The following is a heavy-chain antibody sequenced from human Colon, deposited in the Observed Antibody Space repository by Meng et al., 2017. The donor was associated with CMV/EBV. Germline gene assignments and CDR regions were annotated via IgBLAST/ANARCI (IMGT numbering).Heavy chain of an antibody. Sequence: GVLKISCAASGFTFNTYGMSWVRQAPGKGLEWVSVISESGDSTYHADSVKGRFTISRDNSKSTLFLQMNSLRAEDTAVYYCAKDSGYKYLRYYFDYWGQGTLVTVSS. V-gene: IGHV3-23*01. CDR2: ISESGDST. CDR3: AKDSGYKYLRYYFDY. CDR1: GFTFNTYG. J-gene: IGHJ4*02. D-gene: IGHD5-18*01.